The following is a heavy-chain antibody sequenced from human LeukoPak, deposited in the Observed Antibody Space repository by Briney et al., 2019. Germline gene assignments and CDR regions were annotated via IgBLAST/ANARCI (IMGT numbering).Heavy chain of an antibody. V-gene: IGHV5-51*01. J-gene: IGHJ4*02. CDR3: ARRSRRCSSSCCDY. CDR1: GYSFTSHW. CDR2: IYPSDSDT. D-gene: IGHD6-13*01. Sequence: GESLKISCKGSGYSFTSHWIGWVRQMPGKGLEWMGNIYPSDSDTRYSPSFQGQVTISADKSITTAYLQWSSLKASDTAIYYCARRSRRCSSSCCDYWGQGTLVTVSS.